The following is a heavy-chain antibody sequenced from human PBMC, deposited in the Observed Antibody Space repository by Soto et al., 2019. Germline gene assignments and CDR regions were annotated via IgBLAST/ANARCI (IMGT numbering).Heavy chain of an antibody. D-gene: IGHD1-26*01. CDR1: GYSFTSYW. Sequence: PGESLKISCKGSGYSFTSYWISWVRQMPGKGLEWMGRIDPSDSYTNYSPSFQGHVTISADKSISTAYLQWSSLKASDTAMYYCARDNTSGYYYYYYGMDVWGQGTTVTVSS. J-gene: IGHJ6*02. CDR3: ARDNTSGYYYYYYGMDV. CDR2: IDPSDSYT. V-gene: IGHV5-10-1*01.